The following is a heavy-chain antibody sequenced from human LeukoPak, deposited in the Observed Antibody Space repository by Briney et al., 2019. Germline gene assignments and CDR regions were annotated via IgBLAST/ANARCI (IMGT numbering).Heavy chain of an antibody. D-gene: IGHD3-10*01. Sequence: GGSLRLSCAASGFPFSSYWMSWVRQAPGKGLEWVANIKPDGSEKSYVDSVKGRFTISRDNAKNSLYLQMNSLRAEDTAVYYCTTGPETGVDYYGSGSYYNPAPDYWGQGTLVTVSS. J-gene: IGHJ4*02. CDR2: IKPDGSEK. V-gene: IGHV3-7*05. CDR3: TTGPETGVDYYGSGSYYNPAPDY. CDR1: GFPFSSYW.